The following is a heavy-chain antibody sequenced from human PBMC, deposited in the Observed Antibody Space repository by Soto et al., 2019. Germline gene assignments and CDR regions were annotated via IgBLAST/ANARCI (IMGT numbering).Heavy chain of an antibody. Sequence: PGGSLRLSCAASGFTFDDYAMHWVRQAPGKGLEWVSGISWNSGSIGYADSVKGRFTISRDNAKNSLYLQMNSLRAEDTALYYCATGDYGSGSYYRVDAFDIWGQGTMVTV. CDR2: ISWNSGSI. CDR3: ATGDYGSGSYYRVDAFDI. J-gene: IGHJ3*02. CDR1: GFTFDDYA. D-gene: IGHD3-10*01. V-gene: IGHV3-9*01.